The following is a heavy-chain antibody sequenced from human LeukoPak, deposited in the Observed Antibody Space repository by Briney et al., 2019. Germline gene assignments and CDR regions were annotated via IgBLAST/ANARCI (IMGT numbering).Heavy chain of an antibody. D-gene: IGHD3-3*01. CDR1: GDSVSSNGAA. V-gene: IGHV6-1*01. J-gene: IGHJ4*02. Sequence: SQTLSLTCAIFGDSVSSNGAAWDWIRQSPSRGLEWLGRTYYRSQQWYSDYAPSVKGRITINADTSQNQFSLHLNSVTPEDTAVYYCGRETDFGVVTNWGQGTLVTVSS. CDR3: GRETDFGVVTN. CDR2: TYYRSQQWYS.